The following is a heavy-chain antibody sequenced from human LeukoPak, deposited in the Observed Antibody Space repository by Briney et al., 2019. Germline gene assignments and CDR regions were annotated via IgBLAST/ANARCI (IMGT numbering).Heavy chain of an antibody. V-gene: IGHV1-2*02. D-gene: IGHD3-22*01. J-gene: IGHJ4*02. CDR3: ARISYYYDSSGPLGY. Sequence: ASVKVSCKASGYTFTGYYMHWVRQAPGQGLDWMGWINPNSGGTNYAQKFQGRVTMTRDTSISTAYMELSRLRSDDTAVYYCARISYYYDSSGPLGYWGQGTLVTVSS. CDR2: INPNSGGT. CDR1: GYTFTGYY.